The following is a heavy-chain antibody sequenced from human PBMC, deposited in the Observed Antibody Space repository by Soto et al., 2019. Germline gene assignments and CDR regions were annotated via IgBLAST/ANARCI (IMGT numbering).Heavy chain of an antibody. D-gene: IGHD6-6*01. V-gene: IGHV4-31*03. J-gene: IGHJ4*02. CDR3: ARSGGAALPLFDY. CDR2: IYYSGST. CDR1: GGSISSGGYY. Sequence: PSETLSLTCTVSGGSISSGGYYWSWIRQHPGKGLEWIGYIYYSGSTYYNPSLKSRVTISVDTSKNQFSLKLSSVTAADKAVYYCARSGGAALPLFDYWGQGTLVTVSS.